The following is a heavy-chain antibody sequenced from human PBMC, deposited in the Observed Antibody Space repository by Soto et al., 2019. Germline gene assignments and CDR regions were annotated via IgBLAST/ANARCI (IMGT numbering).Heavy chain of an antibody. Sequence: PGGSLRLSCAASGFTFSSYGMHWVRQAPGKGLEWVAVISYDGSNKYYADSVKGRFTISRDNSKNTLYLQMNSLRAEDTAVYYCAKDFGTTPPIDCRSTSCNKVWEDYVAYWGQGTLVTVSS. CDR1: GFTFSSYG. V-gene: IGHV3-30*18. D-gene: IGHD2-2*02. CDR2: ISYDGSNK. J-gene: IGHJ4*02. CDR3: AKDFGTTPPIDCRSTSCNKVWEDYVAY.